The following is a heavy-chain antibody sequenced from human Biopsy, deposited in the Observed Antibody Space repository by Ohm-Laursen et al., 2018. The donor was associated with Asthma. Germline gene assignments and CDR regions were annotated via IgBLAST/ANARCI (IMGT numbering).Heavy chain of an antibody. J-gene: IGHJ6*02. Sequence: GTLSLTCSLSSGSGGYMRSGNYYWGWIRQPPGKGLEWVGSIYYSGTTSYNPSLESRVTVSADTSRNQFSLKLTSVTAADTAVYYCVRGSSSWHHGPFHYYYGLDVWGQGTTATVSS. CDR2: IYYSGTT. D-gene: IGHD6-13*01. V-gene: IGHV4-39*01. CDR1: SGSGGYMRSGNYY. CDR3: VRGSSSWHHGPFHYYYGLDV.